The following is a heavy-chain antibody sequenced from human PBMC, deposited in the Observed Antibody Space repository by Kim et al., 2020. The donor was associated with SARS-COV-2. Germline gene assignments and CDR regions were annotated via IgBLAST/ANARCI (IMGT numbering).Heavy chain of an antibody. Sequence: SETLSLTCTVSGGSISSGGYYWSWIRQHPGKGLEWIGYIYYSGSTYYNPSLKSRVTISVDTSKNQFSLKLSSVTAADTAVYYCARSGVFLEWSQSQGWFDPWGQGTLVTVSS. D-gene: IGHD3-3*01. V-gene: IGHV4-31*03. CDR3: ARSGVFLEWSQSQGWFDP. J-gene: IGHJ5*02. CDR1: GGSISSGGYY. CDR2: IYYSGST.